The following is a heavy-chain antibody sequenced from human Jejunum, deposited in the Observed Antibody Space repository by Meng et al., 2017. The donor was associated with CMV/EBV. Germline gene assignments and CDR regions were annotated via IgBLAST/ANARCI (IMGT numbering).Heavy chain of an antibody. V-gene: IGHV2-5*02. D-gene: IGHD6-13*01. CDR2: IYRDDDK. CDR1: GFSLSTAGVA. CDR3: AQRHLSSSWSY. Sequence: TFSGFSLSTAGVAVGWIRQPPRRALEWLVAIYRDDDKRYSTSLRSRLTITKNTSKNQVVLTMTNMDPVDTATYCCAQRHLSSSWSYWGQGTLVTVSS. J-gene: IGHJ4*02.